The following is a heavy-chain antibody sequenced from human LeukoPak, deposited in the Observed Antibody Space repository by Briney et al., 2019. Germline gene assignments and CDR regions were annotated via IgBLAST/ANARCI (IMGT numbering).Heavy chain of an antibody. Sequence: RSGGSLRLSCAASGFTFSSYAMSWVRQAPGKGLEWVSAISGSGGSTYYADSVKGRFTISRDNSKSTLYLQMNSLRAEDTAVYYCARGLYYYDSSGYPDWGQGTLVTVSS. D-gene: IGHD3-22*01. CDR2: ISGSGGST. CDR1: GFTFSSYA. J-gene: IGHJ4*02. V-gene: IGHV3-23*01. CDR3: ARGLYYYDSSGYPD.